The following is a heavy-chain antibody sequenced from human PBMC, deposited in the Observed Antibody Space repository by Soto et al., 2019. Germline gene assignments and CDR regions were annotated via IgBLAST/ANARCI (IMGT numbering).Heavy chain of an antibody. V-gene: IGHV1-18*01. CDR3: ARRPRGYSGYDPIDY. D-gene: IGHD5-12*01. J-gene: IGHJ4*02. Sequence: ASVKVSCKASGYTFTSYGISWVRQAPGQGLEWMGWISAYNGNTNYAQKLQGRVTMTTDTSTSTAYMELRSLRSDDTAVYYCARRPRGYSGYDPIDYWGQGTLVTVSS. CDR2: ISAYNGNT. CDR1: GYTFTSYG.